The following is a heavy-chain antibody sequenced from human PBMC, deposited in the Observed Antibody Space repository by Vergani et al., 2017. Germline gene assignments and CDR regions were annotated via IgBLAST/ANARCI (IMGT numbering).Heavy chain of an antibody. J-gene: IGHJ4*02. CDR2: ISSSRSTI. D-gene: IGHD3-22*01. Sequence: EVQLVESGGGLVQPGGSLRLSCAASGFTFSSYGMNWVRQAPGKGLEWVSYISSSRSTIYYVDSVKGRFTISRENAKNSLYLQMNSLRAEDTAVYYCARAAYFYDSSVYYSVIDYWGQGTLVTVSS. CDR3: ARAAYFYDSSVYYSVIDY. V-gene: IGHV3-48*01. CDR1: GFTFSSYG.